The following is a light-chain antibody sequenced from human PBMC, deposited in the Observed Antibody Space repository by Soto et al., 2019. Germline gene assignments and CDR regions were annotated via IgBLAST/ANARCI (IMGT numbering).Light chain of an antibody. J-gene: IGLJ1*01. CDR3: CSYARSSSYV. Sequence: QSALTQPASVSGSPGQSITISCTGTSSDVGTYNLVSWHQQHPGKAPKLMIYEVSKRPSGVSTRFSGSKSGNTASLTISWLQAEDEADYYCCSYARSSSYVFGTGTKVTVL. CDR2: EVS. V-gene: IGLV2-23*02. CDR1: SSDVGTYNL.